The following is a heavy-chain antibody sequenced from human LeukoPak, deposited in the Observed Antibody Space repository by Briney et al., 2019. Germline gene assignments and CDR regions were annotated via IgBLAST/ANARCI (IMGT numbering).Heavy chain of an antibody. D-gene: IGHD6-13*01. CDR2: IYHSGST. Sequence: SETLSLTCTVSGYSISSGYYWGWIRQPPGKGLEWNGSIYHSGSTFYNSSLKSRVTISVDTSKNQFSLKLTSVTAADTAVFYCARHEYSSSWSPPEYFDLWGRGTLVTVSS. J-gene: IGHJ2*01. CDR1: GYSISSGYY. CDR3: ARHEYSSSWSPPEYFDL. V-gene: IGHV4-38-2*02.